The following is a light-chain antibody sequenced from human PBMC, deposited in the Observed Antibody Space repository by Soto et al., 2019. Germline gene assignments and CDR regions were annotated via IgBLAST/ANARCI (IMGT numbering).Light chain of an antibody. V-gene: IGKV3-15*01. CDR1: QSVSSN. J-gene: IGKJ3*01. CDR3: QEYNNGPPGVT. CDR2: GAS. Sequence: EIVMTQSPATLSVSPGERATLSCRASQSVSSNLAWYQQKPGQAPRLLIYGASTRATGIPARSSGSGSGTGFTLSISGLPSAQFAVDFWQEYNNGPPGVTFAPGTKVDIK.